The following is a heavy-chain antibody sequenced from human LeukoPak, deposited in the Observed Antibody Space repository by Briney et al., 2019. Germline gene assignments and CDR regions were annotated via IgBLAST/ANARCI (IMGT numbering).Heavy chain of an antibody. CDR1: GFTFSSYS. J-gene: IGHJ4*02. CDR2: ISSSSSYI. CDR3: ARDFFKAAAGTGDY. Sequence: GGSLRLSCAASGFTFSSYSMNWVRQAPGKGPEWVSSISSSSSYIYYADSVKGRFTISRDNAKNSLYLQMNSLRAEDTAVYYCARDFFKAAAGTGDYWGQGTLVTVSS. V-gene: IGHV3-21*01. D-gene: IGHD6-13*01.